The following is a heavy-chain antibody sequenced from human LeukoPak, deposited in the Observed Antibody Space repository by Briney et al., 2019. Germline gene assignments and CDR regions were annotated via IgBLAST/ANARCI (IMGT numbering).Heavy chain of an antibody. CDR1: GFTFSSYW. J-gene: IGHJ4*02. V-gene: IGHV3-7*01. CDR3: ARAGSRIIDY. CDR2: IRQDGDEK. Sequence: GGSLRLSCVASGFTFSSYWMSWVRQAPGKGLEWVANIRQDGDEKYYVDSVKGRFTISRDNAKNSVYLQMNSLRAEDTAVYYCARAGSRIIDYWGQGTLVTVSS. D-gene: IGHD1-26*01.